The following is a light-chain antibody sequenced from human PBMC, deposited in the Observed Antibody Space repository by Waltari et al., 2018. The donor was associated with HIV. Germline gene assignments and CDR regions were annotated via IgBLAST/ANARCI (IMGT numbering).Light chain of an antibody. CDR2: VVT. J-gene: IGLJ2*01. V-gene: IGLV2-8*01. CDR3: SSYAPTNKFYVL. CDR1: SSDIGGYSY. Sequence: QSALTQPPSASGSPGQSVTMSCTGTSSDIGGYSYVSWYQQHPGKAPTPIMTVVTKRPADVPDRFSGSKSGHTAALTVSVLQAEDEAHYYCSSYAPTNKFYVLFGGGTTLTVL.